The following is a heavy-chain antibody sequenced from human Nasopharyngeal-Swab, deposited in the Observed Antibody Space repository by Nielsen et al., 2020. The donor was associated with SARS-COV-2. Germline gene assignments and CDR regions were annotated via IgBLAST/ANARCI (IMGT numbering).Heavy chain of an antibody. V-gene: IGHV3-23*01. Sequence: GESLKISCAASGFTFSSYAMSWVRQAPGKGLEWVSAISGSGGSTYYADSVKGRFTISRDNSKNTLYLQMNSPRAEDTAVYYCGVGAYYFDYWGQGTLVTVSS. CDR1: GFTFSSYA. D-gene: IGHD1-26*01. CDR2: ISGSGGST. J-gene: IGHJ4*02. CDR3: GVGAYYFDY.